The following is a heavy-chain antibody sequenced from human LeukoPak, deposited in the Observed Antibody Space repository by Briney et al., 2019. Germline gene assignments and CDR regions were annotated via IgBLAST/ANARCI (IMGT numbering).Heavy chain of an antibody. D-gene: IGHD1-26*01. CDR1: GYTFTSYD. CDR2: MNPNSGNT. CDR3: ARKGRWELLEVFDY. Sequence: ASVKVSCKASGYTFTSYDINWVRQATGQGLEWMGWMNPNSGNTGCAQKFQGRVTITRNTSISTAYMELSSLRSEDTAVYYCARKGRWELLEVFDYWGQGTLVTVSS. V-gene: IGHV1-8*03. J-gene: IGHJ4*02.